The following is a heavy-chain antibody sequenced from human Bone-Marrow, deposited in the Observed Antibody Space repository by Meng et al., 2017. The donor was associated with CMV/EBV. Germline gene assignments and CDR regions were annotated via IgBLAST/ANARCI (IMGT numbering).Heavy chain of an antibody. CDR1: GGSFSGYY. CDR3: ARDMGISSGWYYFDY. J-gene: IGHJ4*02. Sequence: SETLSLTCAVYGGSFSGYYWSWIRQPPGKGLEWIGEINHSGSTNYNPSLKSRVTISVDTSKNQFSLKLSSVTAADTAVYYCARDMGISSGWYYFDYWGQGTLVTVSS. CDR2: INHSGST. V-gene: IGHV4-34*01. D-gene: IGHD6-19*01.